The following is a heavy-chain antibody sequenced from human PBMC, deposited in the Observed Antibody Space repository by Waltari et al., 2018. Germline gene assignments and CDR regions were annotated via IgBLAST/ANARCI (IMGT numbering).Heavy chain of an antibody. Sequence: QVQLQQWGAGLLKPSETLSLTCAVYGGSFSGYYWSWIRQPPGKGLEWIGEINHSGSTYYNPSLKSRVTISVDTSKNQFSLKLSSVTAADTAVYYCARRGHDYYDSSGYYYWGQGTLVTVSS. D-gene: IGHD3-22*01. CDR3: ARRGHDYYDSSGYYY. CDR2: INHSGST. J-gene: IGHJ4*02. V-gene: IGHV4-34*01. CDR1: GGSFSGYY.